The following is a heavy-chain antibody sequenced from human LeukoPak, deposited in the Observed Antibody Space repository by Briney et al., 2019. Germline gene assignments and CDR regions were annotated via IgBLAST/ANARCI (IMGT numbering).Heavy chain of an antibody. CDR1: GGTFSSYT. D-gene: IGHD6-13*01. V-gene: IGHV1-69*04. J-gene: IGHJ5*02. CDR3: AREISRSSWSVSWFAP. CDR2: VFPNLGIA. Sequence: SEKVSCKASGGTFSSYTISWVRLAPPQGLEWMGMVFPNLGIANYAQKFVGRVTITADKSTSTAYIELSSLRSQDTAVYYCAREISRSSWSVSWFAPWGQGTLVTVSP.